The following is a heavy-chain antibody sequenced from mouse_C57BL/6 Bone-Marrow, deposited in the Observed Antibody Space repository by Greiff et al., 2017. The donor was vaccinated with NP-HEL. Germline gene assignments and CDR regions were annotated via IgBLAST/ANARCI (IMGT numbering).Heavy chain of an antibody. D-gene: IGHD2-12*01. CDR1: GYAFSSSW. Sequence: QVHVKQSGPELVKPGASVKISCKASGYAFSSSWMNWVKQRPGKGLEWIGRIYPGDGDTNYNGKFKGKATLTADKSSSTAYMQLSSLTSEDSAVYFCASPYYSSFAYWGQGTLVTVSA. J-gene: IGHJ3*01. CDR2: IYPGDGDT. V-gene: IGHV1-82*01. CDR3: ASPYYSSFAY.